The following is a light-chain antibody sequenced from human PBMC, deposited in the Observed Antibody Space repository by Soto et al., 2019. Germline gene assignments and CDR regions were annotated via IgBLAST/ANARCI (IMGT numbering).Light chain of an antibody. CDR2: GAS. Sequence: EIVLAQSPGTLSLSPGGRATLSCRASQSVSSNLAWYQQKPGQAPRLLIYGASTRATGIPARFSGSGSGTDFTLTISSLEPEDFAVYYCQQYNNWSFGQGTRLEIK. CDR3: QQYNNWS. J-gene: IGKJ5*01. V-gene: IGKV3D-15*01. CDR1: QSVSSN.